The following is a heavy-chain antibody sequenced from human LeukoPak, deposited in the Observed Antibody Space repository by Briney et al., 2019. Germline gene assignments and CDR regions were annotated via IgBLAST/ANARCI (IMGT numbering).Heavy chain of an antibody. D-gene: IGHD2-21*02. CDR3: ARGSYCGGDCSTGADAFDI. Sequence: PSETLSLTCAVYGGSFSGYYWSWLRQPPGKGLEWIGEINHSGSTNYNPSLKSRVTISVDTSKNQFSLKLSSVTAADTAVYYCARGSYCGGDCSTGADAFDIWGQGTMVTVSS. CDR1: GGSFSGYY. CDR2: INHSGST. V-gene: IGHV4-34*01. J-gene: IGHJ3*02.